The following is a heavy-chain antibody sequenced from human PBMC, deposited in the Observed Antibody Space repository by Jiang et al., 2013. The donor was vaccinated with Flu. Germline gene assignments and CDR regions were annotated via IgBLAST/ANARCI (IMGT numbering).Heavy chain of an antibody. Sequence: KPTQTLTLTCTFSGFSLSTSGVGVGWIRQPPGKALEWLALIYWDDDKRYSPSLKSRLTITKDTSKNQVVLTMTNMDPVDTATYYCARLTTIAARPGAFDIWGPRDNGHRLF. V-gene: IGHV2-5*02. CDR3: ARLTTIAARPGAFDI. CDR1: GFSLSTSGVG. J-gene: IGHJ3*02. CDR2: IYWDDDK. D-gene: IGHD6-6*01.